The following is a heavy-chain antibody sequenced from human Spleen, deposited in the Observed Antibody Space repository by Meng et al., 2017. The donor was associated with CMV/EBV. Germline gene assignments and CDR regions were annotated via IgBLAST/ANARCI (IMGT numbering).Heavy chain of an antibody. CDR2: INHRGST. D-gene: IGHD2-21*01. Sequence: SETLSLTCAVYGTSFSDCSWTWIRHSPRKGLEWIGQINHRGSTNFNPSLMGRVTMSVDSSKEQFSLRLTSVTAADTAVYYCAGEIDIWGQGTAVTVSS. CDR1: GTSFSDCS. J-gene: IGHJ4*02. V-gene: IGHV4-34*01. CDR3: AGEIDI.